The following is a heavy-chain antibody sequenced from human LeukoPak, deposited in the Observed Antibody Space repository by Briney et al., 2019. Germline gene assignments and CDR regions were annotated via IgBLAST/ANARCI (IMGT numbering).Heavy chain of an antibody. CDR2: MSYDGSNK. J-gene: IGHJ4*02. V-gene: IGHV3-30*18. CDR1: GFTFSIYG. D-gene: IGHD6-13*01. CDR3: ANSHTSSWYYCNH. Sequence: PGGSLRLSCAASGFTFSIYGMHWVRQAPGKGLEWVAVMSYDGSNKYYADSVNGRFTISRDNIKNTLYLQMNSLRAEDTAVYYCANSHTSSWYYCNHWGQGTLVTVSS.